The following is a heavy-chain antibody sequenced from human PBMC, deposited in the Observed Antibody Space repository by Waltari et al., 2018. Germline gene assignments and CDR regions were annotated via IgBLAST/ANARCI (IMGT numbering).Heavy chain of an antibody. Sequence: QLQLQESGPGLVKPSETLSLTCTVSGGSISSSSYYWGWTRQPPGKGLEWSGSIYYSGSTYYNPSLKSRVTISVDTSKNQFSLKLSSVTAADTAVYYCARHEVEQQCFDYWGQGTLVTVSS. CDR2: IYYSGST. J-gene: IGHJ4*02. D-gene: IGHD6-13*01. CDR3: ARHEVEQQCFDY. V-gene: IGHV4-39*01. CDR1: GGSISSSSYY.